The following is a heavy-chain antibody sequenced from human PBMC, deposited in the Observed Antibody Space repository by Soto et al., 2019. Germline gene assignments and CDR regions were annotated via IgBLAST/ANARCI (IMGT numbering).Heavy chain of an antibody. V-gene: IGHV4-39*01. D-gene: IGHD3-22*01. CDR2: FFIGGNT. J-gene: IGHJ4*02. Sequence: SETLSLTCTVSGGSISSTTYYWGWMRQPPGKGLEWIASFFIGGNTYYNPSLKSRVTISVDTSKNQFSLRLSSVTAADTAVYYCARQLFYYDSSGYLDYWGQGTLVTVSS. CDR1: GGSISSTTYY. CDR3: ARQLFYYDSSGYLDY.